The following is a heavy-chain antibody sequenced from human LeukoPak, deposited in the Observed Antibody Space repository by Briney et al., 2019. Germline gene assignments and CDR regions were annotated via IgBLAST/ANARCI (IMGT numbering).Heavy chain of an antibody. CDR2: ISANNGNT. Sequence: ASVTVSFTASGYTFTIYGFSWVRQAPGQGLEWMGWISANNGNTIYAQKIQGRVTMTTDTSTSTAYMELRSLRSDDTAVYYCARDKDPMIPLQCFADWGQGTLVIVSS. V-gene: IGHV1-18*01. CDR3: ARDKDPMIPLQCFAD. D-gene: IGHD3-16*01. CDR1: GYTFTIYG. J-gene: IGHJ4*02.